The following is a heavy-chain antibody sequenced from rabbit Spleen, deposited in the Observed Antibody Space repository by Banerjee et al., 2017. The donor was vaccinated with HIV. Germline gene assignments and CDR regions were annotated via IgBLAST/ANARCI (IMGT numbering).Heavy chain of an antibody. CDR2: IDPIFGTT. Sequence: QSLEESGGDLVKPGASLTLTCTASGFTFSSSYWICWVRQAPGKGLEWIGYIDPIFGTTNYASWVNGRFTISSHNAQNTLYLQLNSLTAADTATYFCARDPYSYDDYGDYPFNLWGQGTLVTVS. J-gene: IGHJ4*01. CDR1: GFTFSSSYW. D-gene: IGHD2-1*01. V-gene: IGHV1S40*01. CDR3: ARDPYSYDDYGDYPFNL.